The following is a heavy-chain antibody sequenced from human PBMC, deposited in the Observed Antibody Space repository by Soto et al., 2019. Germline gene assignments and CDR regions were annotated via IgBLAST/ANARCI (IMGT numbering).Heavy chain of an antibody. V-gene: IGHV4-31*03. CDR2: IYYSGST. D-gene: IGHD3-22*01. CDR3: ARDSSGYLLVDV. CDR1: GGSINSGGYY. J-gene: IGHJ6*02. Sequence: QVQLQESGPGLVKPSQTLSLTCTVSGGSINSGGYYWSWIRQHPGKGLEWIGYIYYSGSTYYNPSLKSRVTISVDTSKSQFSLKLSSVTAADTAVYYCARDSSGYLLVDVWGQGTTVTVSS.